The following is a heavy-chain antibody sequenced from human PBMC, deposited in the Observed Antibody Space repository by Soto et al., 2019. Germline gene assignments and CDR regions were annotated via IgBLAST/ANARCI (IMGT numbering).Heavy chain of an antibody. CDR2: IGGRGTSA. Sequence: GGSLRLSCAASGFRFSNYAMSWVRQAPGKGLEWVSGIGGRGTSAYYADSVKGRFAISRDNSENTVFLQLNSLSADDTAVYFCVKSRDVDSSGDFYHFWGQGILVSVYS. J-gene: IGHJ4*02. D-gene: IGHD3-22*01. V-gene: IGHV3-23*01. CDR1: GFRFSNYA. CDR3: VKSRDVDSSGDFYHF.